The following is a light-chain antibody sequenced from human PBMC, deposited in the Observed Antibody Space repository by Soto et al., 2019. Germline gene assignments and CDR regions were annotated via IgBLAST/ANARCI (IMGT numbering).Light chain of an antibody. CDR1: QGIAPY. J-gene: IGKJ4*01. CDR2: ATS. CDR3: QKYNSAPLT. Sequence: DVQMTKSPSPLSAFVGDRVTITCRASQGIAPYLAWFQQKPGKVPKLLIYATSTLQSGVPSRFSGSGSGTDFTLTINSLQPEDVGTYYCQKYNSAPLTFGGGTKVDIK. V-gene: IGKV1-27*01.